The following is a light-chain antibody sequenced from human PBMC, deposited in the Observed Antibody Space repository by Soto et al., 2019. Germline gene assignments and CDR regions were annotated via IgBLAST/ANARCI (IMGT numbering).Light chain of an antibody. J-gene: IGKJ1*01. Sequence: DIQMTQSPSSLSASVGDRVTITCRASQSISSYLNWYQQKPGKAPKLLIYAASSLQSGVPSRFSGSVSGTDFTLTISSLQHEDFATYYCQQSYSTPRTFGQGTKADIK. CDR3: QQSYSTPRT. CDR2: AAS. V-gene: IGKV1-39*01. CDR1: QSISSY.